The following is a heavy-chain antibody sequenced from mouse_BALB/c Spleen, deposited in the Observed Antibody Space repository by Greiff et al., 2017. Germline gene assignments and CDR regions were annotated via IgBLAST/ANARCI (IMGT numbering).Heavy chain of an antibody. CDR1: GYTFTSYW. Sequence: VQLQQSGAELAKPGASVKMSCKASGYTFTSYWMHWVKQRPGQGLEWIGYINPSTGYTEYNQKFKDKATLTADKSSSTAYMQLSSLTSEDSAVYYCARRYYGKDFDYWGQGTTLTVSS. CDR2: INPSTGYT. V-gene: IGHV1-7*01. D-gene: IGHD1-1*01. CDR3: ARRYYGKDFDY. J-gene: IGHJ2*01.